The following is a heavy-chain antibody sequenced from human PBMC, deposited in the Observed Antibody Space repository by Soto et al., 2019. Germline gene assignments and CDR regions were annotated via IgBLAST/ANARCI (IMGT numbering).Heavy chain of an antibody. V-gene: IGHV3-30*18. D-gene: IGHD3-22*01. CDR3: AKDYYDSSGYYYGSDPDY. Sequence: GGSLSLSCSASGCTFGSYAGHWARQAPGKGLEWVAVISYDGSNKYYADSVKGRFTISRDNSKNTLYLQMNSLRAEDTAVYYCAKDYYDSSGYYYGSDPDYWGQGTLVTVSS. J-gene: IGHJ4*02. CDR1: GCTFGSYA. CDR2: ISYDGSNK.